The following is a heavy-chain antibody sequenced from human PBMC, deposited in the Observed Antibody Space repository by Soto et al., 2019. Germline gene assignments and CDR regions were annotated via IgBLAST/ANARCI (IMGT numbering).Heavy chain of an antibody. D-gene: IGHD1-26*01. V-gene: IGHV3-33*08. CDR1: GFTFSSHG. CDR3: ATGGRSLPQPLDC. J-gene: IGHJ4*02. Sequence: QVQLVESGGGVVQPGRSLTLSCAASGFTFSSHGMHWVRQAPGKGLEWLAIIWYDGSNKYYADSMKGRFTISRDNSKNTLSLQMNSLRVEDTAVYYCATGGRSLPQPLDCWGQGTLVTVSS. CDR2: IWYDGSNK.